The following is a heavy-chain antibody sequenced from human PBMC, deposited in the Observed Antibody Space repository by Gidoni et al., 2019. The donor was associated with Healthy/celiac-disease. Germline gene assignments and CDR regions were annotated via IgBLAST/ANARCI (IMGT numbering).Heavy chain of an antibody. J-gene: IGHJ4*02. CDR3: AKGVYDYGDYYFDY. CDR1: GFTFDDYA. Sequence: VQLVESGGGLVQPGRSLRLSCAAYGFTFDDYAMHWVRQAPGKGLEWVSGISWNSGSIGYADSVKGRFTISRDNAKNSLYLQMNSLRAEDTALYYCAKGVYDYGDYYFDYWGQGTLVTVSS. V-gene: IGHV3-9*01. CDR2: ISWNSGSI. D-gene: IGHD4-17*01.